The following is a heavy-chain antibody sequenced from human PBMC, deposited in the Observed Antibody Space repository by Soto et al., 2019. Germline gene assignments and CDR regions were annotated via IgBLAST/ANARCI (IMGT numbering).Heavy chain of an antibody. CDR3: ARGGYSYGLGIDY. D-gene: IGHD5-18*01. CDR2: INHSGST. V-gene: IGHV4-34*01. Sequence: SETLSLTCAVYGGSFSGYHCIWIRQPPGKGLEWIGEINHSGSTNYNPSLKSRVTISVDTSKNQFSLKLSSVTAADTAVYYCARGGYSYGLGIDYWGQGTLVTVSS. J-gene: IGHJ4*02. CDR1: GGSFSGYH.